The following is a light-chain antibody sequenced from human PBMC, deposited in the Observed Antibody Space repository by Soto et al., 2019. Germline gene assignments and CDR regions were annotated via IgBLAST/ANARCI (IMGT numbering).Light chain of an antibody. CDR2: KAS. V-gene: IGKV1-5*03. J-gene: IGKJ1*01. CDR3: QQYNRQWT. Sequence: DIPMTQSPSTLSASVGDRVTITCRASQSISSWLAWYQQKPGKAPKLLIYKASSLESGVPSRFSGSGSGTEFTITISSLQPDDFATYYCQQYNRQWTFGQGTKVEIK. CDR1: QSISSW.